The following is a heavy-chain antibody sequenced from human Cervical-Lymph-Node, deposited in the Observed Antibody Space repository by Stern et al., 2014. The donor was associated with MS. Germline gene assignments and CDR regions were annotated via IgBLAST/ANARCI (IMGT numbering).Heavy chain of an antibody. Sequence: QVQLVESGPGLVKPSQTLSLTCTVSGGSISSGSYYWSWIRQPAGKGLEWIGRIYTSGSTNYNPSLKSRLTISIDTSNNQFSLKLSSGTAADTAVYYCARDRYLGNNDFWSGNYEDAYYYYGMDVWGQGTTVTVSS. CDR3: ARDRYLGNNDFWSGNYEDAYYYYGMDV. CDR2: IYTSGST. J-gene: IGHJ6*02. CDR1: GGSISSGSYY. D-gene: IGHD3-3*01. V-gene: IGHV4-61*02.